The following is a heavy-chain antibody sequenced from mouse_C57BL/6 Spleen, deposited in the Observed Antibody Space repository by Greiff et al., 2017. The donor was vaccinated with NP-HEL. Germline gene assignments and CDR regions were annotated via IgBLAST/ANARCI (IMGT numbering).Heavy chain of an antibody. CDR1: GFTFSSYA. J-gene: IGHJ2*01. CDR2: ISDGGSYT. V-gene: IGHV5-4*01. CDR3: AREFITHTHFDY. D-gene: IGHD1-1*01. Sequence: VQLKESGGGLVKPGGSLKLSCAASGFTFSSYAMSWVRQTPEKRLEWVATISDGGSYTYYPDNVKGRFTISRDNAKNNLYLQMSHLKSEDTAMYYCAREFITHTHFDYWGQGTTLTVSS.